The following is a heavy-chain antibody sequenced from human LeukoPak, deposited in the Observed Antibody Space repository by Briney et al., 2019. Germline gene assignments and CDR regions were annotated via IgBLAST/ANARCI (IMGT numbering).Heavy chain of an antibody. CDR2: IRQDGSQK. CDR3: AREARISIFGVVFDP. D-gene: IGHD3-3*01. CDR1: GVTFSSSW. J-gene: IGHJ5*02. V-gene: IGHV3-7*01. Sequence: PGGSLRLSCAASGVTFSSSWMSWVRQAPGKGPEWEANIRQDGSQKYYVDSVKGRFTISRDNAKNSMYLQMNSLRAEDTAVYYCAREARISIFGVVFDPWGQGTLVTVSS.